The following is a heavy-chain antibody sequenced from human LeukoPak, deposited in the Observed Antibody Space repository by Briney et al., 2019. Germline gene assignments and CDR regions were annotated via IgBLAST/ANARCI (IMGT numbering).Heavy chain of an antibody. CDR1: GFTFSSYA. J-gene: IGHJ4*02. CDR3: AKDPGQWLARLFDY. V-gene: IGHV3-23*01. D-gene: IGHD6-19*01. CDR2: ISGSGGST. Sequence: GGSLRLSCAASGFTFSSYAMSWVRQAPGKVLEWVSAISGSGGSTYYADSVKGRFTISRDNSKNTLYLQMNSLRAEDTAVYYCAKDPGQWLARLFDYWGQGTLVTVSS.